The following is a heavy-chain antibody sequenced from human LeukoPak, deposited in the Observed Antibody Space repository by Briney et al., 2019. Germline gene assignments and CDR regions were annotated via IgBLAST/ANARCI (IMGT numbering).Heavy chain of an antibody. D-gene: IGHD3-22*01. CDR2: IYYSGST. J-gene: IGHJ4*02. CDR1: GGSFSGYY. CDR3: ATAPGDYYDSSGYYYDFLGMAY. Sequence: PSETLSLTCSVYGGSFSGYYWGWIRQPPGKGRELIGSIYYSGSTYYNPSLKSRVTISVDTSKNQFSLKLSSVPAADTAVYYCATAPGDYYDSSGYYYDFLGMAYWGQGTLVTVSS. V-gene: IGHV4-39*01.